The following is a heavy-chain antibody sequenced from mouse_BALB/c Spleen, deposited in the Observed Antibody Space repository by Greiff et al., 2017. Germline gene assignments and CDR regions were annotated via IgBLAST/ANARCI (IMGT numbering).Heavy chain of an antibody. CDR1: GFTFSDYY. Sequence: EVKLVESGGGLVKPGGSLKLSCAASGFTFSDYYMYWVRQTPEKRLEWVATISDGGSYTYYPDSVKGRFTISRDNAKNNLYLQMSSLKSEDTAMYYCARDYDGNFDVWGAGTTVTVSS. J-gene: IGHJ1*01. V-gene: IGHV5-4*02. CDR3: ARDYDGNFDV. D-gene: IGHD2-12*01. CDR2: ISDGGSYT.